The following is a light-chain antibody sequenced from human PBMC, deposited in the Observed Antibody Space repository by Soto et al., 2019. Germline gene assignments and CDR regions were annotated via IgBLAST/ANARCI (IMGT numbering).Light chain of an antibody. J-gene: IGKJ2*02. Sequence: DIQMTQSPSSLSASLGDRVTVTCRASQGISNYLAWYQQKPGKVPKLLIYSSSTMHSGVPSRFSGSGSGTEFTLTMSGLQPEDFASYYCQQGNSTACTFGEGTKVDIK. V-gene: IGKV1-27*01. CDR1: QGISNY. CDR2: SSS. CDR3: QQGNSTACT.